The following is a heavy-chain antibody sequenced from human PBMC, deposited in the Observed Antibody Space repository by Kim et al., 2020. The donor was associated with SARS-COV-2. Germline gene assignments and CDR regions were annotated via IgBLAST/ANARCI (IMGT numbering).Heavy chain of an antibody. D-gene: IGHD1-1*01. Sequence: GGFLRLSCAASGFTFGSYAMTWVRQAPGQGLEWVSAIGGSGGTIYYADSVKGRFTISRDNSKNTLFLQMTSLRAEDTAVYYCAKVDTTNVYYYYYGMDVWGQGTTVTVSS. CDR1: GFTFGSYA. V-gene: IGHV3-23*01. J-gene: IGHJ6*02. CDR3: AKVDTTNVYYYYYGMDV. CDR2: IGGSGGTI.